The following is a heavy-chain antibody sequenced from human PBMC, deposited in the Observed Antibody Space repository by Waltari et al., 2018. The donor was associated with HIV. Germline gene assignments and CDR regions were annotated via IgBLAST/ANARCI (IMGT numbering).Heavy chain of an antibody. J-gene: IGHJ2*01. CDR3: ASWGYDFWSGYYGRYFDL. D-gene: IGHD3-3*01. Sequence: QLQLQESGPGLVKPSETLSLTCTVSGGSISSSSYYWGWIRQPPGKGLEWIGSIYYSGSTYYNPSLKSRLTISVDTSKNQFSRKLSSVTAADTAVYYCASWGYDFWSGYYGRYFDLWGRGTLVTVSS. CDR1: GGSISSSSYY. V-gene: IGHV4-39*01. CDR2: IYYSGST.